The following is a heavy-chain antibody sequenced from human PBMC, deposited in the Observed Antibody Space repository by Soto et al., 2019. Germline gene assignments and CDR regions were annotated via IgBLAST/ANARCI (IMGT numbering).Heavy chain of an antibody. CDR2: IITIFGTA. D-gene: IGHD1-26*01. CDR1: VSTFTVSF. J-gene: IGHJ4*02. V-gene: IGHV1-69*13. CDR3: ASSSSGSYFRTAYFDY. Sequence: VSGWCRASVSTFTVSFISWVRQAPGQGLEWMRGIITIFGTANYAQKFQGRVTITADESTSTAYMELSSLRSEDTAVYYCASSSSGSYFRTAYFDYWGQGTLVTVSS.